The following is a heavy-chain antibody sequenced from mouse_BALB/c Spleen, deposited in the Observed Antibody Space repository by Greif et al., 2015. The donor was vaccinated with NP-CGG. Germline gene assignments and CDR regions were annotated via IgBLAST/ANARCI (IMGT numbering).Heavy chain of an antibody. V-gene: IGHV2-6-2*01. D-gene: IGHD2-1*01. CDR3: ARHVYGNYAMDY. Sequence: VKLVESGPDLVAPSQSLSITCTVSGFSLTSYGVHWVRQPPGKGLEWLVVIWSDGSTTYNSALRPRLSISKDNSKSQVFLKMNSLQTDDTAMYYCARHVYGNYAMDYWGQGTSVTVSS. CDR1: GFSLTSYG. J-gene: IGHJ4*01. CDR2: IWSDGST.